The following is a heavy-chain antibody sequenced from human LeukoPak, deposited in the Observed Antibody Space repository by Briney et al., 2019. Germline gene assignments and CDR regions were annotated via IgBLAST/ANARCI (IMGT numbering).Heavy chain of an antibody. D-gene: IGHD3-22*01. Sequence: SQTLSLTCTVSGGSISSGDYYWSWIRQPPGEGLDWIGYIYYSGSTYYNSSLKCRVTISVDTSKNQFSLKLSSVTAADTAVYYCARGGGIYYDSSGYPSWDYWGQGTLVTVSS. CDR3: ARGGGIYYDSSGYPSWDY. J-gene: IGHJ4*02. V-gene: IGHV4-30-4*01. CDR1: GGSISSGDYY. CDR2: IYYSGST.